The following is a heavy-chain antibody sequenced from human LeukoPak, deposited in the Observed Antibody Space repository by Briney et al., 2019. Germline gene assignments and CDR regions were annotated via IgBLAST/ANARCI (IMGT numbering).Heavy chain of an antibody. V-gene: IGHV3-53*01. Sequence: GGSLRLSCAASGFTVSSHYMNWVRQAPGKGLQWVSVLYSDGTTYYADSVKGRFTISRDNSKNTLYLQMNSLRAEDTAVYYCARGGSLYSSSGRLDYWGQGTLVTVSS. J-gene: IGHJ4*02. CDR3: ARGGSLYSSSGRLDY. CDR2: LYSDGTT. CDR1: GFTVSSHY. D-gene: IGHD3-22*01.